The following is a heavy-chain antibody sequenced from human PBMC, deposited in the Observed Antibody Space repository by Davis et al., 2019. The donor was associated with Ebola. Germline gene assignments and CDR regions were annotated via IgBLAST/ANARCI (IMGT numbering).Heavy chain of an antibody. V-gene: IGHV1-2*06. CDR2: INPNSGDT. CDR1: GYTFTGYY. J-gene: IGHJ4*02. Sequence: ASVKVSCKASGYTFTGYYIHWVRQAPGQGLEWMGQINPNSGDTSYAQRFQGRVTMTRDTSTSTAYMELRSLRSDDTAVYYCTRGNSWDAPFDYWGQGTLVTVSS. CDR3: TRGNSWDAPFDY. D-gene: IGHD6-13*01.